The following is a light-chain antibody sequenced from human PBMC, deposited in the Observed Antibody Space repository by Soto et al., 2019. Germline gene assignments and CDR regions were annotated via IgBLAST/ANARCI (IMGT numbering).Light chain of an antibody. CDR1: QSVSSY. CDR3: QHRMNWPLT. CDR2: DAS. V-gene: IGKV3-11*01. Sequence: EIVLTQSPVTLSLSPGERATLSCRASQSVSSYLLWYQQQPGQTPRRIIYDASNRATGIPARFSGSGSETDFNLTISSLEPEDVAVYYCQHRMNWPLTFGQGTRLEIK. J-gene: IGKJ5*01.